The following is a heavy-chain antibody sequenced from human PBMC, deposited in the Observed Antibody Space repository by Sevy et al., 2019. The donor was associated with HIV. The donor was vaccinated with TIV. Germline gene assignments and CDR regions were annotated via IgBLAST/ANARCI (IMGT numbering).Heavy chain of an antibody. CDR1: GGSVSSGSYY. V-gene: IGHV4-61*01. D-gene: IGHD5-12*01. CDR3: ARVRGGYSGFGGFDY. Sequence: SETLSLTCTVSGGSVSSGSYYWSWIRQPPGKGLEWIGYIYYSGSTNHNPSLKRRVTISVDTSKIQFSLKLNSVTAADTAVYYCARVRGGYSGFGGFDYWGQGTLVTVSS. J-gene: IGHJ4*02. CDR2: IYYSGST.